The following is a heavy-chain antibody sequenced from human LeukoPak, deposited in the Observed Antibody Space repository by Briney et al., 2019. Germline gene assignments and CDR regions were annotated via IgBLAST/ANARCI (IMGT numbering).Heavy chain of an antibody. V-gene: IGHV3-30*18. CDR3: AKDSLYFDWLSFDY. CDR1: GFAFSNNR. CDR2: ISYDGSNK. J-gene: IGHJ4*02. Sequence: GGSLRLSCAASGFAFSNNRMHWVRHAPGKGLEWVAVISYDGSNKYYADSVKGRFTISRDNSKNTLYLQMNSLRAEDTAVYYCAKDSLYFDWLSFDYWGQGTLVTVSS. D-gene: IGHD3-9*01.